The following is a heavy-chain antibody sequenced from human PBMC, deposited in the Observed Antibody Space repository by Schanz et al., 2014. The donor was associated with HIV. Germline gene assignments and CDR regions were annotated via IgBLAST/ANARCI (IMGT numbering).Heavy chain of an antibody. CDR1: GETFSNYV. J-gene: IGHJ4*02. CDR2: IIPLFGTS. D-gene: IGHD2-15*01. Sequence: QVQLVQSGAEVKKPGSSVRVSCKASGETFSNYVISWVRQAPGQGLEWMGGIIPLFGTSNYAQKFQGRATITADESTSTAYMELSSLRSEDTAVYYCARGRFCSGGSCYHDYWGQGTPVTVS. CDR3: ARGRFCSGGSCYHDY. V-gene: IGHV1-69*01.